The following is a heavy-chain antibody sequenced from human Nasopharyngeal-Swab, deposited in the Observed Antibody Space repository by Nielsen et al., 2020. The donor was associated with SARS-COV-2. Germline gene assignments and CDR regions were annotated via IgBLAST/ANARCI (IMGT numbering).Heavy chain of an antibody. D-gene: IGHD3-10*01. V-gene: IGHV4-61*01. CDR3: ARDIGAAALAPWRGYYGMDV. CDR1: GGSVSSGSYY. Sequence: SETLSLTCTVSGGSVSSGSYYWSWIRQPPGKGLEWIGYMYYSGSTNYNPSLKSRVTISVDTSKNQSSLKLSSVTAADTAVYYCARDIGAAALAPWRGYYGMDVWGQGTTVTVSS. CDR2: MYYSGST. J-gene: IGHJ6*02.